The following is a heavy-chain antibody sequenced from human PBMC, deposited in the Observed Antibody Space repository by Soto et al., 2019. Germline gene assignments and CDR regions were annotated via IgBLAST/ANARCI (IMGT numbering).Heavy chain of an antibody. CDR3: AKGRTIVGARTYYYYNMDV. V-gene: IGHV3-23*01. D-gene: IGHD1-26*01. Sequence: GGSLRLSCAASGFTFTNYAMTWVRQAPGKGLEWVSLISGSGGSTYYAGSVKGRFTISRDNSKNTLFLEMNSLGAEDTAVYYCAKGRTIVGARTYYYYNMDVWGQGTTVTVSS. CDR2: ISGSGGST. J-gene: IGHJ6*02. CDR1: GFTFTNYA.